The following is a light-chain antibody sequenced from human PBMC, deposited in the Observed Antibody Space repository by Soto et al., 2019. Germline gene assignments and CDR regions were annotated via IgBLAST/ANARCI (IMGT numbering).Light chain of an antibody. CDR2: DVS. CDR3: CSYVGGSKWV. Sequence: QSALTQPASVSGSLGQSITIYCTGTNSDVGNYDFVSWYQHHPGKAPKLMIYDVSKWPSGVSNRFFGSKSGNTASLTISGLQAEDEDDYYCCSYVGGSKWVFGGGTKLTV. V-gene: IGLV2-23*02. CDR1: NSDVGNYDF. J-gene: IGLJ3*02.